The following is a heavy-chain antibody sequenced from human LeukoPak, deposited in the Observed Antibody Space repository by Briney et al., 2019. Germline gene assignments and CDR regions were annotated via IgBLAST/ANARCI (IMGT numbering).Heavy chain of an antibody. CDR2: INPNSGGT. V-gene: IGHV1-2*02. Sequence: GASVKVSCKASGYTFTGYYMHWVRRAPGQGLEWMGWINPNSGGTNYAQKFQGRVTMTRDTSISTAYMELSRLRSDDTAVYYCARDLYSSSWTDYYYYGMDVWGQGTTVTVSS. CDR3: ARDLYSSSWTDYYYYGMDV. J-gene: IGHJ6*02. CDR1: GYTFTGYY. D-gene: IGHD6-13*01.